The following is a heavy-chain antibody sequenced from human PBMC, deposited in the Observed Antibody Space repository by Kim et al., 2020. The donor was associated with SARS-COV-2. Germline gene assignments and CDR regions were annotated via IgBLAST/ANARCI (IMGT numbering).Heavy chain of an antibody. Sequence: ASVKVSCKASGYTFTAYYIHWVRQAPGQGLEWMGVINPRTGTTTYAQKFQGRVTMTRDTSTSTVYMELSSLRSEDTAVYYCVRVRTRLDGGSLNWFDPWGQETLVTVSS. CDR2: INPRTGTT. V-gene: IGHV1-46*01. J-gene: IGHJ5*02. CDR3: VRVRTRLDGGSLNWFDP. D-gene: IGHD4-17*01. CDR1: GYTFTAYY.